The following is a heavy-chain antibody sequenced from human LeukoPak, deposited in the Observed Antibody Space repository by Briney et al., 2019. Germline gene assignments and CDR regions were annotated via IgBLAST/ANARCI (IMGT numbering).Heavy chain of an antibody. Sequence: ASVKVSCKSSGYTFRNYVISWVRQAPGQGLEWMGLISAYNGDTHYAQKLQGRVTMTTDTSTTTAYMELRSLRSDDTAVYYCARDPSNTSGYQIYFDYWGQGTLVTVSS. CDR3: ARDPSNTSGYQIYFDY. V-gene: IGHV1-18*01. D-gene: IGHD3-3*01. CDR1: GYTFRNYV. J-gene: IGHJ4*02. CDR2: ISAYNGDT.